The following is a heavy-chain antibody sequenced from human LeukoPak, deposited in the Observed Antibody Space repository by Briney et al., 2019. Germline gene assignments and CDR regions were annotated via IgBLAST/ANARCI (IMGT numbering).Heavy chain of an antibody. CDR3: TRVGYIDEGIDY. CDR1: GFTFSSYA. Sequence: GGSLRLSCAASGFTFSSYAMSWVRQAPGKGLEWVSAISGSGGSTYYTDSVKGRFTISRDNSKNTLYLQMNSLRAEDTAIYYCTRVGYIDEGIDYWGQGTLVTVSS. V-gene: IGHV3-23*01. J-gene: IGHJ4*02. CDR2: ISGSGGST. D-gene: IGHD5-24*01.